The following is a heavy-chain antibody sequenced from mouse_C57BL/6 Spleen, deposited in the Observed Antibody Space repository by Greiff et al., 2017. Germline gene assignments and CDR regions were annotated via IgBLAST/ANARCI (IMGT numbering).Heavy chain of an antibody. V-gene: IGHV1-15*01. CDR1: GYTFTDYE. D-gene: IGHD1-1*01. CDR3: TRSDYGIYAMDY. J-gene: IGHJ4*01. Sequence: QVQLQQSGAELVRPGASVTLSCKASGYTFTDYEMHWVKQTPVHGLEWIGAIDPETGGTAYNQKFKGKAILTADKSSSTAYMELRSLTSEDSAVYYCTRSDYGIYAMDYWGQGTSGTVSS. CDR2: IDPETGGT.